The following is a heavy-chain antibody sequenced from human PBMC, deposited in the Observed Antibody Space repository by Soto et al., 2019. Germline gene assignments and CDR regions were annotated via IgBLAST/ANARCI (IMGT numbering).Heavy chain of an antibody. D-gene: IGHD6-13*01. J-gene: IGHJ6*02. CDR2: IYYSGST. CDR1: GGSISSSSYY. Sequence: PSETLSLTCTVSGGSISSSSYYWGWIRQPPGKGLEWIGSIYYSGSTYYNPSLKSRVTISVDTSKNQFSLKLSSVTAADTAVYYCARHTVSSWYSFYYYGMDVWGQGTTVT. CDR3: ARHTVSSWYSFYYYGMDV. V-gene: IGHV4-39*01.